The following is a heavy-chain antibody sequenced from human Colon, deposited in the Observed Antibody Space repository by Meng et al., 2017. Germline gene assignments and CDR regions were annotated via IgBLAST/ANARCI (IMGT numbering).Heavy chain of an antibody. J-gene: IGHJ5*02. CDR3: ARDGRIVGATRGWLDP. CDR2: INPSTGGT. Sequence: QGQLVQSGAEVKKPGASVKVSCRASGYTFTNYDIYWVRQAPGQGPEWMGWINPSTGGTKYAQKFQGRVTMSSDTPITTAYMELNSLRSDDTAVYFCARDGRIVGATRGWLDPWGQGTLVTVSS. D-gene: IGHD1-26*01. V-gene: IGHV1-2*02. CDR1: GYTFTNYD.